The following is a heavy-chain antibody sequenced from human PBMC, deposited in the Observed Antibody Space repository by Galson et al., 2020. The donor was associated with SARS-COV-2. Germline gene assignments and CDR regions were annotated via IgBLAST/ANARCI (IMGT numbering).Heavy chain of an antibody. V-gene: IGHV1-24*01. CDR3: ATTPPTVRPHWFDP. J-gene: IGHJ5*02. CDR1: GYTLTELS. CDR2: FDPEDGET. D-gene: IGHD4-17*01. Sequence: ASVKVSCKVSGYTLTELSMHWVRQAPGKGLEWMGGFDPEDGETIYAQKFQGRVTMTEDTSTDTAYMELSSLRSEDTAVYYCATTPPTVRPHWFDPWGQGTLVTVSS.